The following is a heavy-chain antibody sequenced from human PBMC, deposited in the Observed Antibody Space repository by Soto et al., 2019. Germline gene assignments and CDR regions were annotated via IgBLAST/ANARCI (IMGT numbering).Heavy chain of an antibody. J-gene: IGHJ4*02. D-gene: IGHD2-15*01. V-gene: IGHV4-34*01. CDR2: INHSGST. Sequence: PSETLSLTCAVYGGSFSGYYWSWIRQPPGKGLEWIGEINHSGSTNYNPSLKSRVTIPVDTSKNQFSLKLSSVTAADTAVYYCARRHGGTLDYWGQGTLVTVSS. CDR1: GGSFSGYY. CDR3: ARRHGGTLDY.